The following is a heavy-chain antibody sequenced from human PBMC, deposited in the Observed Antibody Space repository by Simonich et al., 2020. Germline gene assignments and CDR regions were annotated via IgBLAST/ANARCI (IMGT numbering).Heavy chain of an antibody. J-gene: IGHJ6*02. CDR2: ISSSASTI. D-gene: IGHD6-6*01. V-gene: IGHV3-48*03. CDR1: GFTFSSYE. CDR3: ARDFRLQLVEIGTYYYYGMDV. Sequence: EVQLVESGGGLVQPGGSLRLSCAASGFTFSSYEMNWVRRAPGKWLEWVSYISSSASTIYSAASVKGRYTISGDNAKNSLYLKMNSLRAEDTAVYYCARDFRLQLVEIGTYYYYGMDVWGQGTTVTVSS.